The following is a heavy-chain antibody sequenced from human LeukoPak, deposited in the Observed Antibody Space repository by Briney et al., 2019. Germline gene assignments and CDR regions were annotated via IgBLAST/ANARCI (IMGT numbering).Heavy chain of an antibody. Sequence: GGSLRLSCAASRFPFSGYWMHWVRQAPGKGLVWVSRIDDDGAGTTYADFVKGRFTIYRDNAKNTLYLQMNSLRVEDTAVYYCARRDSGYDAWGQGTLVTVSS. CDR2: IDDDGAGT. J-gene: IGHJ4*02. CDR3: ARRDSGYDA. CDR1: RFPFSGYW. D-gene: IGHD5-12*01. V-gene: IGHV3-74*01.